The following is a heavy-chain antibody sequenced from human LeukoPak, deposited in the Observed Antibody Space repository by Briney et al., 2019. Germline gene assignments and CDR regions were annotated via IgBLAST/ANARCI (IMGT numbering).Heavy chain of an antibody. CDR3: ARDSTMVRGVIGPFDY. J-gene: IGHJ4*02. Sequence: GGSLRLSCAASGFTFSSYGMHWVRQAPGKGLEWVAVIWYDGSSKYYADSVKGRFTISRDNSKNTLYLQMNSLRAEDTAVYYCARDSTMVRGVIGPFDYWGQGTLVTVSS. V-gene: IGHV3-33*01. CDR1: GFTFSSYG. CDR2: IWYDGSSK. D-gene: IGHD3-10*01.